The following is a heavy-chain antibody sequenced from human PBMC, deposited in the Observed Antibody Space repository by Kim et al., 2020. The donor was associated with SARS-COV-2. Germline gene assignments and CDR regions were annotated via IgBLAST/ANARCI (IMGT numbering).Heavy chain of an antibody. Sequence: SETLSLTCTVSGDSISSSGYYWGWIRQPPGKGLEWIGNIYYSGSTYYNPSLTSRVTISGDTSKNQFSLKLSSVTAADTAVYYCARDTTMVWGLIIYAFD. CDR3: ARDTTMVWGLIIYAFD. CDR2: IYYSGST. V-gene: IGHV4-39*07. CDR1: GDSISSSGYY. J-gene: IGHJ3*02. D-gene: IGHD3-10*01.